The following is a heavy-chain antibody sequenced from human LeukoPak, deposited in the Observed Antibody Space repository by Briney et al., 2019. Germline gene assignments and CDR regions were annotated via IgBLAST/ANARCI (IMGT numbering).Heavy chain of an antibody. D-gene: IGHD1-1*01. Sequence: SETLSLTCAVYGGSFSGYYWSWIRQPPGKGLEWIGEINHSGSTNYNPSLKSRVTISVDTSKNQFSLKLSSVTAADTAVYYCARAYTYKYYYYYYGMDVWGQGTTVTVSS. J-gene: IGHJ6*02. CDR3: ARAYTYKYYYYYYGMDV. CDR1: GGSFSGYY. V-gene: IGHV4-34*01. CDR2: INHSGST.